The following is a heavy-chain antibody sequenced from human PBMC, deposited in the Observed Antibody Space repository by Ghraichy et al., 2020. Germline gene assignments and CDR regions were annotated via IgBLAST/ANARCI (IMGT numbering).Heavy chain of an antibody. V-gene: IGHV5-51*01. CDR3: ARLIGKLNTVTFRWFDP. Sequence: GESLNISCKGSGYSFTSFWIGWVRQMPEKGLEWMGIIYPGDSDTRYSPSFEGQVTISADKSISTAYLQWSSLKASDTAIYYCARLIGKLNTVTFRWFDPWGQGTLVTVSS. CDR1: GYSFTSFW. D-gene: IGHD4-11*01. CDR2: IYPGDSDT. J-gene: IGHJ5*02.